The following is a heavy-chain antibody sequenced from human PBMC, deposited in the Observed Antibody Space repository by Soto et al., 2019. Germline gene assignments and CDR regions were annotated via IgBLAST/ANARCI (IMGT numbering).Heavy chain of an antibody. J-gene: IGHJ6*02. Sequence: SETLSLTCLVSGFPISSPYSWGWIRQPPGKGLEWIGSISHTGTTSYSPSLTSRVSISVDTSRNQVSLKLTSVTAADTAVYFCARVTMVIRDSDHFGVDVWGHGTTVTVSS. CDR2: ISHTGTT. CDR3: ARVTMVIRDSDHFGVDV. CDR1: GFPISSPYS. D-gene: IGHD4-17*01. V-gene: IGHV4-38-2*02.